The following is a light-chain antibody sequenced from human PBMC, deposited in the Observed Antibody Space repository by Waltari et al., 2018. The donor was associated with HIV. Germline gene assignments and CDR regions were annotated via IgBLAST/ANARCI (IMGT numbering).Light chain of an antibody. CDR1: QSLLHSNGYNY. CDR2: LGS. V-gene: IGKV2-28*01. Sequence: DLVMTQSPLSLPVTPGEPASISCMSSQSLLHSNGYNYLDWYLQKPGQSPQLLIYLGSNRASGVPDRFSGSGSGTDFTLKISRVEAEDVGVYYCMQALQTPPTFGQGTKVEIK. J-gene: IGKJ1*01. CDR3: MQALQTPPT.